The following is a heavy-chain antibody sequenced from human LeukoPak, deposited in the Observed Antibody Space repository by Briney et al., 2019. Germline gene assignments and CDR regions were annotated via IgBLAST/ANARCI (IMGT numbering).Heavy chain of an antibody. CDR1: GGTFSSYA. Sequence: ASVKVPCKASGGTFSSYAISWVRQAPGQGLEWMGGIIPIFGTANYAQKFQGRVTITADESTSTAYMELSSLRSEDTAVYYCARGGEIVVVPAEAMDSSSEWFDPWGQGTLVTVSS. CDR3: ARGGEIVVVPAEAMDSSSEWFDP. CDR2: IIPIFGTA. J-gene: IGHJ5*02. V-gene: IGHV1-69*13. D-gene: IGHD2-2*01.